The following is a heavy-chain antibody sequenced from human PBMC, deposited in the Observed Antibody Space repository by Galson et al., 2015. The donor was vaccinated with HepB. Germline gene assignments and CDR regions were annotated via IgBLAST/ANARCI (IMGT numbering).Heavy chain of an antibody. J-gene: IGHJ3*02. Sequence: SLRLSCAASGFTFSSYGMHWVRQAPGKGLEWVAVISYDGSNKYYADSVKGRFTISRDNSKNTLYLQMNSLRAEDTAVYYCAKGQPWYSTPGDAFDIWGQGTMVTVSS. V-gene: IGHV3-30*18. CDR3: AKGQPWYSTPGDAFDI. CDR2: ISYDGSNK. CDR1: GFTFSSYG. D-gene: IGHD6-13*01.